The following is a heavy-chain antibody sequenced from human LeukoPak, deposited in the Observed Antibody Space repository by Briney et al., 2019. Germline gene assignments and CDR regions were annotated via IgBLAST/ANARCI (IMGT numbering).Heavy chain of an antibody. Sequence: GGSLRLSCAASGFTFSSYAMHWVRQAPGKGLEHVSAISSNGGSTYYANSVKGRFTISRDNSKNTLYLQMGSLRAEDMAVYYCARDRYYDSSGSATLWYWGQGTLVTVSS. J-gene: IGHJ4*02. CDR3: ARDRYYDSSGSATLWY. CDR2: ISSNGGST. CDR1: GFTFSSYA. V-gene: IGHV3-64*01. D-gene: IGHD3-22*01.